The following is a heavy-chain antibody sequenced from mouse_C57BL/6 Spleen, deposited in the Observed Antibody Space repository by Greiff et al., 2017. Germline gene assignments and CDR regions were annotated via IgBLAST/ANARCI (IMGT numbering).Heavy chain of an antibody. CDR2: INPSSGYT. D-gene: IGHD2-4*01. CDR1: GYTFTSYT. Sequence: VKLQESGAELARPGASVKMSCKASGYTFTSYTMHWVKQRPGQGLEWIGYINPSSGYTKYNQKFKDKATLTADKSSSTAYMQLSSLTSEDSAVYYCAPYDYDVGTWFAYWGQGTLVTVS. CDR3: APYDYDVGTWFAY. J-gene: IGHJ3*01. V-gene: IGHV1-4*01.